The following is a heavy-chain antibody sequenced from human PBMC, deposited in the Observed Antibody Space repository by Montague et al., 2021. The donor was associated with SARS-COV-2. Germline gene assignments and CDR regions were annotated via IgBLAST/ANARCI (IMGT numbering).Heavy chain of an antibody. CDR2: IHSGGST. Sequence: TLSLTCTVSGASVTSDGHYWTWIRQHPGKGLDWIGYIHSGGSTSYNPSRKSRLTISRATSTNHFSLTLTSLTAADTAVYFCARDGGPGDITGPIDLWGQGTLVTVSS. D-gene: IGHD3-10*01. CDR3: ARDGGPGDITGPIDL. J-gene: IGHJ5*02. V-gene: IGHV4-31*03. CDR1: GASVTSDGHY.